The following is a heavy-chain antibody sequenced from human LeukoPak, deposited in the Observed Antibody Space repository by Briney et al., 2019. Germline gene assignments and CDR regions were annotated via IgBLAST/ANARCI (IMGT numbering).Heavy chain of an antibody. V-gene: IGHV3-30*02. CDR1: GFTFSSYG. Sequence: PGGSLRLSCAASGFTFSSYGMHWVRQAPGKGLEWVAFIRYDGSNKYYADSVKGRITISRDNSKNTLYLQMNSLRAEDTAVYYCAKGVWFGELLSYMDVWGKGTTVTVSS. CDR2: IRYDGSNK. CDR3: AKGVWFGELLSYMDV. D-gene: IGHD3-10*01. J-gene: IGHJ6*03.